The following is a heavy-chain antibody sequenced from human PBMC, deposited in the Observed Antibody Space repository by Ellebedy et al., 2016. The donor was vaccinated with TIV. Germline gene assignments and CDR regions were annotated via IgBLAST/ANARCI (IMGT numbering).Heavy chain of an antibody. CDR2: FDPEDGET. CDR1: GYTLTELS. Sequence: AASVKVSCKVSGYTLTELSMHWVRQAPGKGLEWMGGFDPEDGETIYAQKFRGRVTMTEDTSTDTAYMELSSLRSEDPAVYYCATVTLRDVYNYRTFDYWGQGTLVTVSS. V-gene: IGHV1-24*01. CDR3: ATVTLRDVYNYRTFDY. D-gene: IGHD5-24*01. J-gene: IGHJ4*02.